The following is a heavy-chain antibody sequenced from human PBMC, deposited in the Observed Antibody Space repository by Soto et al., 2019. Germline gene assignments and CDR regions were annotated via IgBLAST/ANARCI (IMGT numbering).Heavy chain of an antibody. CDR2: IIPIFGTA. CDR1: GGTFSSYA. J-gene: IGHJ4*02. Sequence: ASVKVSCKASGGTFSSYAISWVRQAPGQGLEWMGGIIPIFGTANYAQKFQGRVTITADESTSTAYMELSSLRSEDTAVYYCARDLRAGARYIAAAGSTIDYWGQGTLVTVSS. CDR3: ARDLRAGARYIAAAGSTIDY. D-gene: IGHD6-13*01. V-gene: IGHV1-69*13.